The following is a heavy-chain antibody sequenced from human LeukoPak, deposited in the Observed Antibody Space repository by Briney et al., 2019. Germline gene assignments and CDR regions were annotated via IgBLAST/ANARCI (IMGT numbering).Heavy chain of an antibody. J-gene: IGHJ6*03. V-gene: IGHV4-61*02. CDR3: ARVFGGSDFNYYYYYMDL. Sequence: SETLSLTCTVSGDSISSGGYYWSWIRQPAGKALEWIGRIYPSGSTIYNPSLKSRVTISVDTSKNQFSLKLNSVTAADTAVYYCARVFGGSDFNYYYYYMDLWGTGTTVTISS. CDR1: GDSISSGGYY. D-gene: IGHD5-12*01. CDR2: IYPSGST.